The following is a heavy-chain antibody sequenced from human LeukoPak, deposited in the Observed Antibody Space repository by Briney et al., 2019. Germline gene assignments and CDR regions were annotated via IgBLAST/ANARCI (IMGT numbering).Heavy chain of an antibody. CDR1: GGTFSEDV. Sequence: SVKVSCKASGGTFSEDVITWVRQAPGQRPEWMGRIIPVLGVSNFAQKFRGRITITANKSTSTGHMELSRLEFGDTAIYYCTREGVYAPDPSSYHRAPFDIWGQGTVVIVSS. J-gene: IGHJ3*02. CDR3: TREGVYAPDPSSYHRAPFDI. CDR2: IIPVLGVS. D-gene: IGHD3-16*02. V-gene: IGHV1-69*04.